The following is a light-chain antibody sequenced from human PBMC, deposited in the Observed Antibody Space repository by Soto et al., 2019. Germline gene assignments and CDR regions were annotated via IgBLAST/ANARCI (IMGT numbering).Light chain of an antibody. Sequence: IQLTQSPSTLSGTRRDSVNIYCRASQSISSWLAGYQPKPGKAPKLLIYDASNLDSGVPSRFSGSGSGTEFSLTISNLQPADCATYYCQQYENYWRFGQGTKVDI. J-gene: IGKJ1*01. CDR1: QSISSW. CDR3: QQYENYWR. CDR2: DAS. V-gene: IGKV1-5*01.